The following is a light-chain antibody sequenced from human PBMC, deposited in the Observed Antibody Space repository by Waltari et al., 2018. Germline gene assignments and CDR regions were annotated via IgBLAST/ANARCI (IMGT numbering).Light chain of an antibody. CDR2: EVD. Sequence: QSALTQPPSVSGSPGQSVTISCTGTRSDIGAYNRVSWYQQSPGTAPKLIISEVDSRPSGVPDRFSGSKSGNTASLTISGLQAEDEATYYCTSFTTSITLVFGGGTKVTVL. CDR1: RSDIGAYNR. CDR3: TSFTTSITLV. J-gene: IGLJ3*02. V-gene: IGLV2-18*02.